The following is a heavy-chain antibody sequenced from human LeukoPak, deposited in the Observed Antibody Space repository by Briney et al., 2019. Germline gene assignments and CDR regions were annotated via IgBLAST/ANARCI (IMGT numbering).Heavy chain of an antibody. J-gene: IGHJ4*02. CDR3: ARDHSSSWLVDY. V-gene: IGHV3-7*01. CDR1: GFTFSSYW. Sequence: GGSLRLSCAASGFTFSSYWMSWVRQAPGKGLEWVANIKQDGSEKYYVDSVKGRFTISRDNSKNTLYLQMNSLRAEDTAVYYCARDHSSSWLVDYWGQGTLVTVSS. CDR2: IKQDGSEK. D-gene: IGHD6-13*01.